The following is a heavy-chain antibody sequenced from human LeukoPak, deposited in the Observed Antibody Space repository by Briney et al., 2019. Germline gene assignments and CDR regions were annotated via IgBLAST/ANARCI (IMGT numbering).Heavy chain of an antibody. CDR2: IYYSGST. CDR1: GGSISSSNYF. Sequence: SETLSLTCTVSGGSISSSNYFWGWIRQPPGKGLEWIGSIYYSGSTYYNPSLKSRVTISVDTSKNQFSLKLSSVTAADTAVYYCARSPYSSSWYPFAPWGQGTLVTVSS. D-gene: IGHD6-13*01. CDR3: ARSPYSSSWYPFAP. J-gene: IGHJ5*02. V-gene: IGHV4-39*07.